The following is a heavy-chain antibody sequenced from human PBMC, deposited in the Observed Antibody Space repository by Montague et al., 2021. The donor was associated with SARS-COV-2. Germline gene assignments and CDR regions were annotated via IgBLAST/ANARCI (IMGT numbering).Heavy chain of an antibody. J-gene: IGHJ4*02. CDR2: INYSGST. CDR3: ASPGVYYDSSGLLGFDY. CDR1: GGSISSSSYY. D-gene: IGHD3-22*01. Sequence: SETLSLTCTVSGGSISSSSYYWGWNRQPPGKGLEWNGSINYSGSTNYNPSIKSRVTISVDTSKNQFSLKLSSVTAADTAVYYCASPGVYYDSSGLLGFDYWGQGTLVTVSS. V-gene: IGHV4-39*01.